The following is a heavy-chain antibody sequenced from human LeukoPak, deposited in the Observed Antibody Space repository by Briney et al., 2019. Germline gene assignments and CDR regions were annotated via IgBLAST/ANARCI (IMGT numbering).Heavy chain of an antibody. V-gene: IGHV4-39*01. CDR3: ARHRMYYYDTSGRGVADAFDF. J-gene: IGHJ3*01. CDR2: IYYSGST. D-gene: IGHD3-22*01. Sequence: PSETLSLTCTVSGGSISSSSYYWGWIRQPPGKGLEWIGSIYYSGSTYYNPSLKSRVTISVDTSKNQFSLKLSSVTAADTAVFYCARHRMYYYDTSGRGVADAFDFWGHGTMVTVSS. CDR1: GGSISSSSYY.